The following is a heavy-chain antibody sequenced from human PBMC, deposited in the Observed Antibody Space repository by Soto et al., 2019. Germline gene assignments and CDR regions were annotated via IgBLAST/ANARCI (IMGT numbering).Heavy chain of an antibody. Sequence: LRLSCAVSGFTVSSCEMNWVRQAPGKGLEWVSYINTGGVTIYADSVKGRFTISRDNAQNSLLMQMNSLRAEDTAIYYCTRDKGDKVAYGMDVWGQGTTVTVSS. CDR3: TRDKGDKVAYGMDV. V-gene: IGHV3-48*03. CDR1: GFTVSSCE. J-gene: IGHJ6*02. D-gene: IGHD3-16*01. CDR2: INTGGVT.